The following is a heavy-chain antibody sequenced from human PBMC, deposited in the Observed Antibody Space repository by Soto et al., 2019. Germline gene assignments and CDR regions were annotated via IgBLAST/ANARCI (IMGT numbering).Heavy chain of an antibody. D-gene: IGHD6-13*01. CDR1: GFTFSNYA. Sequence: GGSLRLSCAASGFTFSNYAMTWVRQAPGKGLEWVSTISGSGGSTYYADSVKGRFTISRDNSKNTLYLQMNSLRAEDTAVYYCAKFGPAAGMVRRYFDYWGQGTLVTVSS. CDR3: AKFGPAAGMVRRYFDY. CDR2: ISGSGGST. V-gene: IGHV3-23*01. J-gene: IGHJ4*02.